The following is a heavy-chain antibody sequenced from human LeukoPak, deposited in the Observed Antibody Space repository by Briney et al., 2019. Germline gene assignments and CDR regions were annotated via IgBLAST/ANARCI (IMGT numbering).Heavy chain of an antibody. CDR3: ARDRGMATPDY. CDR1: GGSISSSSYY. D-gene: IGHD5-24*01. J-gene: IGHJ4*02. CDR2: IYYSGST. Sequence: SETLSLTCTVSGGSISSSSYYWGWIRQPPGKGLEWIGSIYYSGSTYYNPSLKSRVTISVDTSKNQFSLKLSSVTAADTVVYYCARDRGMATPDYWGQGTLVTVSS. V-gene: IGHV4-39*07.